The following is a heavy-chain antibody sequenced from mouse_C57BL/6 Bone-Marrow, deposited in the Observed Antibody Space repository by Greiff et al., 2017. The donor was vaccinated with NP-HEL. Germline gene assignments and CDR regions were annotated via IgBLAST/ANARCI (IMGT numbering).Heavy chain of an antibody. CDR2: INPNNGGT. J-gene: IGHJ4*01. V-gene: IGHV1-18*01. CDR1: GYTFTDYN. CDR3: ARSRQLRLHYAMDY. Sequence: LVKPGASVKIPCQASGYTFTDYNMDWVKQSHGKSLEWIGDINPNNGGTIYNQKFKGKATLTVDKSSSTAYMELRSLTSEDTAVYYCARSRQLRLHYAMDYWGQGTSVTVSS. D-gene: IGHD3-2*02.